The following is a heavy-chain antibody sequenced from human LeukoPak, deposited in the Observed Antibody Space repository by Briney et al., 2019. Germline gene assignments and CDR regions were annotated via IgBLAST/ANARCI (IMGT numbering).Heavy chain of an antibody. Sequence: ASVKVSCKASGYTFTNYGISWVRQAPGQGLEWMGWISVYNGNTNYVQRLQGRVSMTTDTSTSTAYMELRSLRSDDTAVYYCARGTMMVVGTFDYWGQGTLVTVSS. V-gene: IGHV1-18*01. J-gene: IGHJ4*02. CDR3: ARGTMMVVGTFDY. CDR1: GYTFTNYG. D-gene: IGHD3-22*01. CDR2: ISVYNGNT.